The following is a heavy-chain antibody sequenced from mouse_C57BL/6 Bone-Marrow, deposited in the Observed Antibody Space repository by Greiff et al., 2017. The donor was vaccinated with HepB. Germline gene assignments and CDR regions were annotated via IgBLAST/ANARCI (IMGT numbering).Heavy chain of an antibody. D-gene: IGHD1-1*01. CDR2: INPSSGYT. Sequence: QVQLQQSGAELAKPGASVKLSCKASGYTFTSYWMHWVKQRPGQGLEWIGYINPSSGYTKYNQKFKDKATLTADKSSSTAYMQLSSLTYEDSAVYYCAREDYGSLYHFDYWGQGTTLTVSS. CDR1: GYTFTSYW. V-gene: IGHV1-7*01. J-gene: IGHJ2*01. CDR3: AREDYGSLYHFDY.